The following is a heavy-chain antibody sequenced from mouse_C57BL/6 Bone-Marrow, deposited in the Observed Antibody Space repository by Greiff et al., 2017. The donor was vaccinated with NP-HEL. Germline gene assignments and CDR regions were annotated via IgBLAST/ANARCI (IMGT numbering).Heavy chain of an antibody. CDR1: GFPITSGYY. V-gene: IGHV12-3*01. J-gene: IGHJ4*01. CDR2: ITHSGET. Sequence: VQRVESGPGLVKPSQSLFLTCSITGFPITSGYYWIWIRQSPGKPLEWMGYITHSGETFYNPSLQSPISITRETSKNQFFLQLNSVTTEDTAMYYCAGDGHRGAMDYWGQGTSVTVSS. CDR3: AGDGHRGAMDY.